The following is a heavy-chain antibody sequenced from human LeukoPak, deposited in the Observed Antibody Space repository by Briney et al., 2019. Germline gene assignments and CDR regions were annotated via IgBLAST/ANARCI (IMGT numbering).Heavy chain of an antibody. V-gene: IGHV1-2*02. CDR2: INPKTGDT. J-gene: IGHJ4*02. D-gene: IGHD2-2*02. CDR1: GYTFTGYY. CDR3: ARGLYTPDY. Sequence: ASVKVSCKASGYTFTGYYMHWVRQAPGQGLEWMGWINPKTGDTYYAQKFQGRVTTTRDTSITTAYMELSRLRSDDTAVYYCARGLYTPDYWGQGTLVTVSS.